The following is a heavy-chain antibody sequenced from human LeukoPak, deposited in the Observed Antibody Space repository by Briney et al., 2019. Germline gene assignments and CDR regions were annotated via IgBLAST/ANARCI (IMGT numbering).Heavy chain of an antibody. CDR1: GYTFTGYY. CDR3: AREEADCTSCYALDY. D-gene: IGHD2-2*01. V-gene: IGHV1-2*06. Sequence: ASVKVSCKASGYTFTGYYIHWVRQAPGQGLEWMGRINSNSGGTNYAQKFQGRVTMTRDTSISTAYMELSRLTSDDTAVYYCAREEADCTSCYALDYWGQGTLITVSS. CDR2: INSNSGGT. J-gene: IGHJ4*02.